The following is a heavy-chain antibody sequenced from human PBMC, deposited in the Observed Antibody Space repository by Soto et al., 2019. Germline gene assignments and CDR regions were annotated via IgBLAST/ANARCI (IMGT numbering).Heavy chain of an antibody. Sequence: QVQLVQSGAEVKKPGSSVKVSCKASGGTFSSYAISWVRQAPGQGLEWMGGIIPIFGTANYAQKFQGRVTITADESTSTAYMELSSLRSEDTAVYYCARDQQGYYDSSGYGPPPHDENWFDPWGQGTLVTVSS. V-gene: IGHV1-69*01. CDR2: IIPIFGTA. J-gene: IGHJ5*02. CDR1: GGTFSSYA. CDR3: ARDQQGYYDSSGYGPPPHDENWFDP. D-gene: IGHD3-22*01.